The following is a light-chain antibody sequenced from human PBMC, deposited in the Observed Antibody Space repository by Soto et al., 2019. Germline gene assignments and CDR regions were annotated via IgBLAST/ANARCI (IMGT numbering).Light chain of an antibody. CDR2: DAS. Sequence: DIQMTQSPSTLSASVGDRVTITCRASQTISFSLAWYQQKPGKAPKLLIYDASTLQSGVPSRFSGSESGTEFTLTINSLQPDDFATYYCQQYHIYSGTFGQGTKVDIK. CDR3: QQYHIYSGT. CDR1: QTISFS. J-gene: IGKJ1*01. V-gene: IGKV1-5*01.